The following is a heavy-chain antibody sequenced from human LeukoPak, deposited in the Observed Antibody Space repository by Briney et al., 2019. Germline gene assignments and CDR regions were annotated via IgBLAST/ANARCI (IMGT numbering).Heavy chain of an antibody. CDR1: GYTFTSYD. Sequence: GASVKVSCKASGYTFTSYDINWVRQATGQGLEWMGWMNPNSGNTGYAQEFQGRVTMTRNTSISTAYMELSSLRFEDTAVYYCARGAYYYYYMDVWGKGITVTVSS. CDR2: MNPNSGNT. V-gene: IGHV1-8*01. CDR3: ARGAYYYYYMDV. J-gene: IGHJ6*03.